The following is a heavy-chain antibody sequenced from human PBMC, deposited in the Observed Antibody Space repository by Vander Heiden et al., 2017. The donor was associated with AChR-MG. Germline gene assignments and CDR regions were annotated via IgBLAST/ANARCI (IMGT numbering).Heavy chain of an antibody. D-gene: IGHD1-1*01. CDR2: ISSSGSTI. CDR3: ARIPQLDYYGMDV. J-gene: IGHJ6*02. Sequence: QVQLVESGGGLVKPGGSLGLSCAASGFTFSDYYMVWCRQGPGKGLEWVSYISSSGSTIYYADSVKGRFTISRDNAKNSLYLQMNSLRAEDTAVYYCARIPQLDYYGMDVWGQGTTVTVSS. V-gene: IGHV3-11*01. CDR1: GFTFSDYY.